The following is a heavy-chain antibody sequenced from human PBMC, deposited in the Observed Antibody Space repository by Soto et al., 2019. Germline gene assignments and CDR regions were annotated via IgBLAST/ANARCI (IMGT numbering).Heavy chain of an antibody. J-gene: IGHJ4*02. CDR2: IYYSGIT. CDR1: GGSISTYY. Sequence: QVQLQESGPGLVKPSETRSLTCTVSGGSISTYYWSWIRQPPGKGLEWIGYIYYSGITNYNPSLKSRVTISVDTSKNQFSLRLSSVTAADTAVYYCARTDGYSYDFWGQGTPVTVSS. V-gene: IGHV4-59*01. CDR3: ARTDGYSYDF. D-gene: IGHD4-4*01.